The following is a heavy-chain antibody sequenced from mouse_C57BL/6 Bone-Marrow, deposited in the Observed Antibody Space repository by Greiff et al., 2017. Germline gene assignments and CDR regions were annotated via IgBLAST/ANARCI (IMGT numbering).Heavy chain of an antibody. V-gene: IGHV1-64*01. CDR2: IHPNSGST. D-gene: IGHD2-14*01. Sequence: QVQLQQPGAELVKPGASVKLSCTASGYTFTSYCMHWVKQRPGQGLEWIGMIHPNSGSTNYNEKFKSKATLTVDKSSSTAYMQHSSLTSEDSAVYYCARVYYRYYFDYWGQGTTLTVSS. CDR1: GYTFTSYC. J-gene: IGHJ2*01. CDR3: ARVYYRYYFDY.